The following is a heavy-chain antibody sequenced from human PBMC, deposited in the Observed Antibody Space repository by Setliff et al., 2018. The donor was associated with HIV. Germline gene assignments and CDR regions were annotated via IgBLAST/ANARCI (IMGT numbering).Heavy chain of an antibody. V-gene: IGHV1-3*01. D-gene: IGHD3-10*01. Sequence: ASVKVSCKASGYTFTTYSIHWVCQAPGQSLEWMGWINVGKGDTKYSQELQGRITLTTDTSANTAYMELSSLRSDDTAVYFCARGALLAVFDFDHWGHGTLVTV. CDR2: INVGKGDT. CDR3: ARGALLAVFDFDH. CDR1: GYTFTTYS. J-gene: IGHJ4*01.